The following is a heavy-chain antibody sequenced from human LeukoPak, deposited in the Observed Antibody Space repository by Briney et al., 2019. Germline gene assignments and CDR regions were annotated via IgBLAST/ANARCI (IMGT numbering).Heavy chain of an antibody. D-gene: IGHD6-13*01. Sequence: ASVKVSCKASGYTFTSYGISWVRQAPGQGLEWMGWISAYNCNTNYAQKLQGRVTMTTDTSTSTAYMELRSLRSDDTAVYHCARVWAAGTFDYWGQGTLVTVSS. CDR1: GYTFTSYG. CDR3: ARVWAAGTFDY. CDR2: ISAYNCNT. V-gene: IGHV1-18*01. J-gene: IGHJ4*02.